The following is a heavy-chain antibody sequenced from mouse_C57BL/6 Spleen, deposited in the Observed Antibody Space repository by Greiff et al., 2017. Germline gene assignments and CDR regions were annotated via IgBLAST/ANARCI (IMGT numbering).Heavy chain of an antibody. CDR3: ALIARGGDGGFDY. V-gene: IGHV1-82*01. CDR2: IYPGDGDT. D-gene: IGHD3-3*01. CDR1: GYAFSSYC. Sequence: VQLQQSGPVLVKPGASVKISCKASGYAFSSYCMNWVKQSPGKGLEWIGRIYPGDGDTNYNGKFKGKATLTANKSSSTAYMELNSLTSEDSAVYVLALIARGGDGGFDYWGTGTTLTVAS. J-gene: IGHJ2*01.